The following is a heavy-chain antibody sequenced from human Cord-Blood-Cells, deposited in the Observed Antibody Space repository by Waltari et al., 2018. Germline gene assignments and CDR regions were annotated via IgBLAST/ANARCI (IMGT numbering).Heavy chain of an antibody. V-gene: IGHV4-34*01. CDR1: GGSFSGYY. J-gene: IGHJ4*02. Sequence: QVQLQQWGAGLLKPSETLSLTCAVYGGSFSGYYWSWIRQPPGKGLEWSGEINHSGSTNYNPSLKSRVTISVDTSKNQFSLKLSSVTTADTAVYYCARGGVTGDSDYWGQGTLVTVSS. D-gene: IGHD7-27*01. CDR3: ARGGVTGDSDY. CDR2: INHSGST.